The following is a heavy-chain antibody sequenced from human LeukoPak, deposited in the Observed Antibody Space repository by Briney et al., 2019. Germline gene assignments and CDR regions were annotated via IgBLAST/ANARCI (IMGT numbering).Heavy chain of an antibody. CDR3: ARALSTYYYDSSGSDY. D-gene: IGHD3-22*01. CDR2: INPNSGGT. CDR1: GYTFTGYY. J-gene: IGHJ4*02. Sequence: ASVKVSCKASGYTFTGYYMHWVRQAPGQGLEWMGRINPNSGGTNYAQKFRGRVTMTRDTSISTAYMELSRLRSDDTAVYYCARALSTYYYDSSGSDYWGQGTLVTVSS. V-gene: IGHV1-2*06.